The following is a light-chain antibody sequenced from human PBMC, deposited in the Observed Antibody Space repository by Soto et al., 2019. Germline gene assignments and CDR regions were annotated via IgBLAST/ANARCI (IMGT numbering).Light chain of an antibody. Sequence: AIQMTQSPSSLSASVEDRLTITCRASQDVRNYVGWYQQKPCKAPKFLSYGAFSLETGIPSRFSGSGYGTACTLTSNRRLPADLATYFGLQDYSWPWTFGKGTKVQV. CDR2: GAF. J-gene: IGKJ1*01. CDR1: QDVRNY. CDR3: LQDYSWPWT. V-gene: IGKV1-6*01.